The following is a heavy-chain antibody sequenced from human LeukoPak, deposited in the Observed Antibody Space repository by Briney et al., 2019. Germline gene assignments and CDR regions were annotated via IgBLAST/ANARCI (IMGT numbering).Heavy chain of an antibody. Sequence: ASVKVSCKASGYTFTGYYMHWVRQAPGQGLEWMGWINPNSGGTNYAQKFQGRVTMTRDTSISTAYMELSRLRSDDTAVYYCARVATPTGSGYYYWGQGTLVTVSS. D-gene: IGHD3-22*01. CDR2: INPNSGGT. J-gene: IGHJ4*02. CDR3: ARVATPTGSGYYY. V-gene: IGHV1-2*02. CDR1: GYTFTGYY.